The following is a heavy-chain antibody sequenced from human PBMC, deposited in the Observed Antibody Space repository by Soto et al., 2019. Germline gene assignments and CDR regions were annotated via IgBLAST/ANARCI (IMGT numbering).Heavy chain of an antibody. CDR3: AKAGVYSSGPRFWFDP. CDR1: GGSVSSGSYY. V-gene: IGHV4-61*01. Sequence: SETLSLTCTVSGGSVSSGSYYWNWIRQPPGKGLELIGYIDYSGSPNYNPSLKSRVTMSVDTSKNQFSLKLNSVTAADTAVYYCAKAGVYSSGPRFWFDPWGQGTLVTVSS. CDR2: IDYSGSP. D-gene: IGHD6-13*01. J-gene: IGHJ5*02.